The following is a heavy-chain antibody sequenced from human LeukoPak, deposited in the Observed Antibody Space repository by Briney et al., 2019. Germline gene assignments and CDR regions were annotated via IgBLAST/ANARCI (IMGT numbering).Heavy chain of an antibody. CDR2: LYSGSDT. V-gene: IGHV3-53*01. J-gene: IGHJ2*01. CDR3: ARVGDHFHWYLDL. CDR1: GFIVSSNY. Sequence: GGSLRLSCAASGFIVSSNYMSWVRQAPGKGLEWVSILYSGSDTYYADSVKGRFTISRDSSKNMLFLHMNSLRAEDTAVYYCARVGDHFHWYLDLWGRGTLVTVSS. D-gene: IGHD3-3*02.